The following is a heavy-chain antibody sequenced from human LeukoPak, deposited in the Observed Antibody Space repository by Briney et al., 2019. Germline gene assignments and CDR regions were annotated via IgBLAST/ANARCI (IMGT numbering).Heavy chain of an antibody. V-gene: IGHV4-59*01. J-gene: IGHJ5*02. CDR1: GGSISTYY. CDR2: IYYSGNT. D-gene: IGHD6-13*01. Sequence: SETLSLTCTVSGGSISTYYWSWVRQPPGKGLEWIGYIYYSGNTNYNPSLKSRATMSVDTSKNQFSLKLSSVTAADTAVYYCAREEYRSSWYWFDPWGQGTLVTVSS. CDR3: AREEYRSSWYWFDP.